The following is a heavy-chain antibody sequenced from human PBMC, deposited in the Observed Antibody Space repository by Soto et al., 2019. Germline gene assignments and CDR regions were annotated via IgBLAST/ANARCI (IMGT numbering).Heavy chain of an antibody. CDR1: GYPFTGFY. V-gene: IGHV1-2*02. D-gene: IGHD3-16*01. CDR2: INPNSGGT. J-gene: IGHJ3*02. CDR3: AILASIKFFAPGGPFDI. Sequence: ASVKVSCKASGYPFTGFYLHWVRQAPGQGLEWMGWINPNSGGTNYAPKFQGRVTLTRDTSITIAYMELNRLGSDDTAVYYCAILASIKFFAPGGPFDIWGQGTAVTVSS.